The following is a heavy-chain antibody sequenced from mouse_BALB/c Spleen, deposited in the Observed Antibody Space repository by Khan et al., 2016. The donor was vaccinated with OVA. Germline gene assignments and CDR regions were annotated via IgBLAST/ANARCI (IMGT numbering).Heavy chain of an antibody. V-gene: IGHV9-3-1*01. J-gene: IGHJ1*01. CDR3: ARSASYWFVDV. D-gene: IGHD6-1*01. CDR2: INTYTGEP. Sequence: QIQLVQSGPELKKPGETVKISCKASGYTFTNYGMNWVKQAPGKGLKWMGWINTYTGEPTYADDFKGRFAFSLETFANTAYLQINNLKDEDTATYFCARSASYWFVDVWGAGTTVTVSS. CDR1: GYTFTNYG.